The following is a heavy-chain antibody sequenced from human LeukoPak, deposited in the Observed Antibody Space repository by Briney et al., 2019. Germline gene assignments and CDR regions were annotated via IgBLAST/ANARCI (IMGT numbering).Heavy chain of an antibody. J-gene: IGHJ2*01. D-gene: IGHD2-15*01. Sequence: PGGSLRLSCAASGFTFSSYDMHWVRQATGKGLEWVSAIGTAGDTYYPGSVKGRFTISRENAKNSLYLQMNSLRAGDTAVYYCARADSYCSGGSCCKYWYFDLWGRGTLVTVSS. CDR2: IGTAGDT. V-gene: IGHV3-13*04. CDR1: GFTFSSYD. CDR3: ARADSYCSGGSCCKYWYFDL.